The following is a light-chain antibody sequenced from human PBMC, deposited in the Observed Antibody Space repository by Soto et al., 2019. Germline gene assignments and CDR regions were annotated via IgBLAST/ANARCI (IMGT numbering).Light chain of an antibody. V-gene: IGKV3-20*01. J-gene: IGKJ2*01. CDR1: QSVTSSY. CDR3: QQYGNLFPYT. Sequence: EIVLTQSPGTLSLSPGERATLSCRASQSVTSSYLAWYQQKPGQAPRLLIYGASSRATGIPDRFGGSGSGTDFTLTISRLEPEDFAVYYCQQYGNLFPYTFGQGTKLEIK. CDR2: GAS.